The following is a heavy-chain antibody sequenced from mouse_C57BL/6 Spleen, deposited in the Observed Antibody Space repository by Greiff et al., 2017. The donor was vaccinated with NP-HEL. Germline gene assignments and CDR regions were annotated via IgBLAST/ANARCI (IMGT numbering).Heavy chain of an antibody. CDR2: INPNNGGT. CDR3: ASNYWYFDV. Sequence: EVKLQQSGPELVKPGASVKISCKASGYTFTDYYMNWVKQSHGKSLEWIGDINPNNGGTSYNQKFKGKATLTVDKSSSTAYMELRSLTSEDSAVYYCASNYWYFDVWGTGTTVTVSS. V-gene: IGHV1-26*01. J-gene: IGHJ1*03. CDR1: GYTFTDYY.